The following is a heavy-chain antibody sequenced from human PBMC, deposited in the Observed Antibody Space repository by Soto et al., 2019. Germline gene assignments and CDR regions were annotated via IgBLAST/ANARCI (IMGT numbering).Heavy chain of an antibody. V-gene: IGHV1-3*01. CDR2: INAGNGNT. CDR1: GYTFTSYA. J-gene: IGHJ6*02. Sequence: ASVKVSCKASGYTFTSYAMHWVRQAPGQRLEWMGWINAGNGNTKYSQKFQGRVTITRDTSASTAYMELSSLRSEDTAVYYCARGHIVVVVAAPPGMDVWGQGTTVTVS. CDR3: ARGHIVVVVAAPPGMDV. D-gene: IGHD2-15*01.